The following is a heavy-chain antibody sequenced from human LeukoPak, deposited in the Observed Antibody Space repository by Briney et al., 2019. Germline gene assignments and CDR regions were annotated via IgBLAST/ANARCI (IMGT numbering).Heavy chain of an antibody. CDR2: INHSGST. J-gene: IGHJ5*02. V-gene: IGHV4-34*01. CDR3: ARVGTNYDFWSGYLAGSNWFDP. Sequence: SETLSLTCAVYGGSFSGYYWSWIRQPPGKGLEWIGEINHSGSTNYNPSLKSRVTISVDTSKNQFSLKLSSVTAADTAVYYCARVGTNYDFWSGYLAGSNWFDPRGQGTLVTVSS. CDR1: GGSFSGYY. D-gene: IGHD3-3*01.